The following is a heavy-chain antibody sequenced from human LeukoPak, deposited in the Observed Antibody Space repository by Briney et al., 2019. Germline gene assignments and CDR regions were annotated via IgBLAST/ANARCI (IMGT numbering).Heavy chain of an antibody. D-gene: IGHD3-22*01. Sequence: SETLSFTCAVSGGSVNDYYWSWIRQPPGKGLEWIGYIYHSGTTNFSPSLRSRVAVSVDTSKNQFSLRLSSVTAADTAVYYCARDNRRGYDSSGYDYWGQGTLVTVSS. V-gene: IGHV4-59*02. CDR3: ARDNRRGYDSSGYDY. CDR2: IYHSGTT. J-gene: IGHJ4*02. CDR1: GGSVNDYY.